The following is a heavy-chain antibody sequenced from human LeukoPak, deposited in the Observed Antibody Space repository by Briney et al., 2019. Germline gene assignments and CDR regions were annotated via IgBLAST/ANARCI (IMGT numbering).Heavy chain of an antibody. V-gene: IGHV3-21*01. CDR2: ISSSSSYI. CDR3: ARDTSHLSYGMDV. CDR1: GFTFSSYS. J-gene: IGHJ6*02. Sequence: GGSLRLSCAASGFTFSSYSMNWVRQAPGKGLEWVSSISSSSSYIYYADSVKGRFTISRDNAKNSLYLQMNSLGAEDTAVYYCARDTSHLSYGMDVWGQGTTVTVSS.